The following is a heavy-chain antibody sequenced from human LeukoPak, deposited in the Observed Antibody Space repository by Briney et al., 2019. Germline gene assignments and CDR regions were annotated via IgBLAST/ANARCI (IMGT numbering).Heavy chain of an antibody. CDR1: GGSMSSSSYF. Sequence: SETLSLTCTVSGGSMSSSSYFWGWIRQPPGKGLEWIGSIYYSGSTYYNPSLKSRVTISVDTSKNQFSLKLSSVTAADTAVYYCARRVGYCSSTSCFEFYFDYWGQGTLVTVSS. D-gene: IGHD2-2*01. CDR2: IYYSGST. J-gene: IGHJ4*02. CDR3: ARRVGYCSSTSCFEFYFDY. V-gene: IGHV4-39*01.